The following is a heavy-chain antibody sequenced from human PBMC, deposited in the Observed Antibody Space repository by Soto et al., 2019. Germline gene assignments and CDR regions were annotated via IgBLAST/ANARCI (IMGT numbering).Heavy chain of an antibody. CDR2: LYSSGST. D-gene: IGHD3-22*01. V-gene: IGHV4-4*08. Sequence: QVQLQESGPGLVKPSETLSLTCTVSGGPISGNYWSWIRQSPGKGLEWIGYLYSSGSTNYNPSLTSRVTTSVDTSKNHLPLKLTSVTAADTAVYYCARLGNYDDSSGYFDYWGQGTQVTVSS. CDR1: GGPISGNY. J-gene: IGHJ4*02. CDR3: ARLGNYDDSSGYFDY.